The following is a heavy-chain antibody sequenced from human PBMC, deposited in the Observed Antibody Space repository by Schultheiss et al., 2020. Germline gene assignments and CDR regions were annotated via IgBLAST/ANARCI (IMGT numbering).Heavy chain of an antibody. CDR2: IKSKTDGGTT. CDR3: TTGATYYYDSSGYSFDY. D-gene: IGHD3-22*01. V-gene: IGHV3-15*01. J-gene: IGHJ4*02. CDR1: GGSFSGYY. Sequence: GGSLRLSCAVYGGSFSGYYWSWIRQPPGKGLEWVGRIKSKTDGGTTDYAAPVKGRFTISRDDSKNTLYLQMNSLKTEDTAVYYCTTGATYYYDSSGYSFDYWGQGTLVTVSS.